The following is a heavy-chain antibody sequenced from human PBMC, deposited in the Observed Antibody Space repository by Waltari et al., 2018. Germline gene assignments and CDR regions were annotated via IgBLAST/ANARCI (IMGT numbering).Heavy chain of an antibody. CDR1: GFTFRSYD. CDR3: ARGGTGEGIDV. Sequence: EVQLVESGGGLVQPGGSLRLSCAASGFTFRSYDLHWVRQATGKGREWVSAIGTAGDPYYPGSVKGRFTISRENAKNSLYLQMNSLRAGDTAVYYCARGGTGEGIDVWGQGTTVTVSS. CDR2: IGTAGDP. V-gene: IGHV3-13*05. J-gene: IGHJ6*02. D-gene: IGHD3-16*01.